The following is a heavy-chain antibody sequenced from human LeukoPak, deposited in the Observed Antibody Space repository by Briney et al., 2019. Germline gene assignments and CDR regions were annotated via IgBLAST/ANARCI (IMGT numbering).Heavy chain of an antibody. CDR1: GFTFSSYA. Sequence: GRSLRLSCAASGFTFSSYAMHWVRQAPGKGLEWVAVISYDGSNKYYADSVKGRFTISRDNSKNTLYLQMNSLRAEDTAVYYCAGEETTDTSYDYWGQGTLVTVSS. V-gene: IGHV3-30-3*01. CDR3: AGEETTDTSYDY. CDR2: ISYDGSNK. J-gene: IGHJ4*02. D-gene: IGHD1-26*01.